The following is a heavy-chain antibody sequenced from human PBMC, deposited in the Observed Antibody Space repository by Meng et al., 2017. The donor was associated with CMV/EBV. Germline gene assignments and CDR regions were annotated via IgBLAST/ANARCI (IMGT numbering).Heavy chain of an antibody. Sequence: QGELVQVGAGVKKPGASVKGSCKASGYNFTGYYMHWVRQAPGKGLEWMGWINPNSGGTNYAQKFQGRVTMTRDTSISTAYMELSRLRSDDTAVYYCARDPPQREQPLLRYWGQGTLVTVSS. CDR1: GYNFTGYY. J-gene: IGHJ4*02. D-gene: IGHD6-25*01. V-gene: IGHV1-2*02. CDR3: ARDPPQREQPLLRY. CDR2: INPNSGGT.